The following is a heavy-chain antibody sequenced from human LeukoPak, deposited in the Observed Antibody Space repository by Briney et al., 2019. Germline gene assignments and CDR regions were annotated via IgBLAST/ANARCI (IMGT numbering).Heavy chain of an antibody. CDR2: IYHSGST. J-gene: IGHJ4*02. Sequence: SETLSLTCAVYGGSFSGYYWSWIRQPPGKGLEWIGEIYHSGSTNYNPSLESRITISVDKSKNQFSLKLSSVTAADTAVYYCARGIVATTYYFDYWGQGTLVTVAS. CDR1: GGSFSGYY. CDR3: ARGIVATTYYFDY. V-gene: IGHV4-34*01. D-gene: IGHD5-12*01.